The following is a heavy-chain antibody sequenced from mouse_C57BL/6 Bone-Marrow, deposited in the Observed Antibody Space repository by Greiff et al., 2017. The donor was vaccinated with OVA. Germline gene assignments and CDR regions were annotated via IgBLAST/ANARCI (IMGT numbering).Heavy chain of an antibody. CDR1: GFTFTDYY. D-gene: IGHD2-10*01. CDR2: IRNKANGYTT. Sequence: EVHLVESGGGLVQPGGSLSLSCAASGFTFTDYYMSWVRQPPGKALEWLCFIRNKANGYTTEYSASVKGRFTISRDNSQSILYLQMNALRAEDSATYYCASSYSLYYFDYWGQGTTLTVSS. J-gene: IGHJ2*01. CDR3: ASSYSLYYFDY. V-gene: IGHV7-3*01.